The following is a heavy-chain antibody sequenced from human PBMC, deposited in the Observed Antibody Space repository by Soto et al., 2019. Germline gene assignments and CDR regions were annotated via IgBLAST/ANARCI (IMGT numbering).Heavy chain of an antibody. Sequence: QVQLQESGPGLVKPSETLSLTCTVSGGSISSYYWSWIRQPPGKGLEWIGYIYYSGSTNYNPSLQSRVTISVDTSKNQFSLKLSSVTAADTAVYYCARGTDYGDYPYGMDVWGQGTTVTVSS. CDR3: ARGTDYGDYPYGMDV. CDR2: IYYSGST. CDR1: GGSISSYY. V-gene: IGHV4-59*01. D-gene: IGHD4-17*01. J-gene: IGHJ6*02.